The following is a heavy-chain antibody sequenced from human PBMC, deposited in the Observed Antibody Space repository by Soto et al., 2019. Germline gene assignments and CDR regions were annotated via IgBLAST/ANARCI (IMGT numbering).Heavy chain of an antibody. J-gene: IGHJ3*02. CDR1: GGSISSSSYY. CDR3: ARPPTASLDAFEI. V-gene: IGHV4-39*01. CDR2: LYYSGST. Sequence: QLQLQESGPGLVKPSETLCLTCTVSGGSISSSSYYWGWIRQPPGKGLEWIGSLYYSGSTYYNPSLKSRVTISVDTSKNQFSLKLNSVTAADTSVYYCARPPTASLDAFEIWGQGTMVTVSS.